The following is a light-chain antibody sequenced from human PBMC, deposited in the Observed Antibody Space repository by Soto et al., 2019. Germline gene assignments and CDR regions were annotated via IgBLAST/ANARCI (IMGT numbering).Light chain of an antibody. J-gene: IGLJ2*01. V-gene: IGLV1-40*01. CDR2: GNG. CDR1: SSNIGAGYD. Sequence: QSVLTQQPSVSGAPGQRVTISCTGSSSNIGAGYDVHWYQQLPGTAPKLLIYGNGNRPSGVPDRFSGSKSGTSASLAITGLQAEDEADYYCQSYDSSLSAVVFGAGTKLTVL. CDR3: QSYDSSLSAVV.